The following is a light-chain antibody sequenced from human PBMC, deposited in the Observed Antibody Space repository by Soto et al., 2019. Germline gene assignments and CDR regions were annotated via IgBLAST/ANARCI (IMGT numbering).Light chain of an antibody. CDR1: SSDVDGYNY. Sequence: QSVLTQPASVSGSPGQSITISCTGTSSDVDGYNYVSWYQQHPGKAPKLMIYDVSNRPSGVSNRFSGSKSGNTASLTISGLQAEDEADYYCSSYTSRSSSTYVFGTGTKVTVL. CDR2: DVS. J-gene: IGLJ1*01. V-gene: IGLV2-14*01. CDR3: SSYTSRSSSTYV.